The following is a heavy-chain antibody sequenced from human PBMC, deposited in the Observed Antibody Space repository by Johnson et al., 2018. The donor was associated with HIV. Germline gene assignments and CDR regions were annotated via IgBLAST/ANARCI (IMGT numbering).Heavy chain of an antibody. V-gene: IGHV3-20*04. CDR2: INWNGGST. CDR3: ARDFVAFGEWTAFDI. Sequence: VQLVESGGGVVRPGGSLRLSCAASGFTLDDYGMAWVRQAPGKGLEWVSGINWNGGSTGYADSVKGRFTISRDNAKNSLYLQMNSLRAEDTALYYCARDFVAFGEWTAFDIWGQGTMVAVSS. J-gene: IGHJ3*02. CDR1: GFTLDDYG. D-gene: IGHD3-10*01.